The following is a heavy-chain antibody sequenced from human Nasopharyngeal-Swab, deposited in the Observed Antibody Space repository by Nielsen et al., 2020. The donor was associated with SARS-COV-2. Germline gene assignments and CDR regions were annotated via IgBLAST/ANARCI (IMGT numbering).Heavy chain of an antibody. CDR2: MYRSGSS. CDR1: GDSINNDQW. D-gene: IGHD5-24*01. V-gene: IGHV4-4*01. CDR3: VRGGNWYFDY. Sequence: GSLRLSCAVSGDSINNDQWWTWVRQPPGKGLEWIGEMYRSGSSNFSPSLKSRAAISLDKTNNRFSLILKSVTAADTAVYFCVRGGNWYFDYWGQGILVTVS. J-gene: IGHJ4*02.